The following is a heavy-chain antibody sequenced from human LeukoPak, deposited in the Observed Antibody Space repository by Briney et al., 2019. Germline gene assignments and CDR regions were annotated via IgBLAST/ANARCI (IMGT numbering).Heavy chain of an antibody. V-gene: IGHV5-51*01. CDR1: GYSFTSYW. J-gene: IGHJ4*02. CDR3: ARPPSYSTLPYYFDY. D-gene: IGHD4-11*01. CDR2: IYPGDSDT. Sequence: GESLKISCKGSGYSFTSYWIGWVRQMPGKGLEWMGIIYPGDSDTRYSPSFQGQVTISADKSISTAYLQWSSLKASDTAMYYCARPPSYSTLPYYFDYWGQGTLVTVSS.